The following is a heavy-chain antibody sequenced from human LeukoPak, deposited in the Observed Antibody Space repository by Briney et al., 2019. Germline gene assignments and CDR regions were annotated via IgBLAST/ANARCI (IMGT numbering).Heavy chain of an antibody. D-gene: IGHD1-26*01. CDR1: GGTFSSYA. CDR3: ARGPGIVGARDSDY. CDR2: IIPFFGTA. J-gene: IGHJ4*02. V-gene: IGHV1-69*05. Sequence: ASVKVSCKASGGTFSSYAIIWVRQAPGQGLEWMGRIIPFFGTANYAQKFQGRVTTTTDESTSTAYMELSSLRSEDTAVYYCARGPGIVGARDSDYWGQGTLVTVSS.